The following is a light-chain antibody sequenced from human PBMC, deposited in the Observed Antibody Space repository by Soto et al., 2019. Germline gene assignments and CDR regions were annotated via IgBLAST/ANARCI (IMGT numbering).Light chain of an antibody. V-gene: IGKV3-20*01. CDR1: QNVGNNY. CDR3: EQYAYSPLT. Sequence: EIVLTQSPGTLSLSPGERATISCRASQNVGNNYLAWFQQTPGQAPRLLIFDASSRATGIPDRFSGSGSGTDFTLTINRLEPDDFTVYYCEQYAYSPLTSGGGTKVEF. J-gene: IGKJ4*01. CDR2: DAS.